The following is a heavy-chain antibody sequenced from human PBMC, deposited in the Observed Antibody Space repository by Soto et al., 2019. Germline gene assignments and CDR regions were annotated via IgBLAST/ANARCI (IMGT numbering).Heavy chain of an antibody. CDR3: ARRGTIAFAHHFDH. CDR2: ITSSGSNT. J-gene: IGHJ4*02. D-gene: IGHD2-2*01. CDR1: GFNFSGYN. V-gene: IGHV3-11*01. Sequence: QVQLVESGGGLVKPGGSLRLSCAASGFNFSGYNMRWIRQAPGKGLEWVSYITSSGSNTFDAESVKGRFIISRDNTMNLLYLQMNSLSAEDTAVYYGARRGTIAFAHHFDHWGQGTLVTVSS.